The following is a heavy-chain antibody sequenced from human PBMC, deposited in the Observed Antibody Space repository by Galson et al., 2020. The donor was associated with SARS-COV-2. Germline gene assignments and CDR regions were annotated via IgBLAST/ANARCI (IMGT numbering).Heavy chain of an antibody. CDR2: ISHSGGT. V-gene: IGHV4-30-2*01. D-gene: IGHD4-17*01. CDR1: GASISSGGYS. Sequence: SETLSLTCTVSGASISSGGYSWSWIRQPPGKGLEWIGYISHSGGTYYNPSLKSRVTISGDRSKNQFSLRLSSVTAADTAVYYCARLHYGEYAPEAFDIWGPGTRVTVAS. CDR3: ARLHYGEYAPEAFDI. J-gene: IGHJ3*02.